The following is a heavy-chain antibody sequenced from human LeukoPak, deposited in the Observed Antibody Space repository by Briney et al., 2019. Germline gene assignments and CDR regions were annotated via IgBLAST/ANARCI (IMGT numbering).Heavy chain of an antibody. J-gene: IGHJ4*02. Sequence: SETLSLTCTVSGGSISSYYWSWIRQPPGKGLEWIGYIYYGGSTNYNPSLKSRVTISVDTSENQFSLKLSSVTAADTAVYYCAREGGIAARPFDYWGQGTLVTVSS. CDR3: AREGGIAARPFDY. V-gene: IGHV4-59*01. CDR2: IYYGGST. CDR1: GGSISSYY. D-gene: IGHD6-6*01.